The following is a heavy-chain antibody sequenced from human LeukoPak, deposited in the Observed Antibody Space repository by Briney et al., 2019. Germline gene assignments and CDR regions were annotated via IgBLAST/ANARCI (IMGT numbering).Heavy chain of an antibody. Sequence: ASVKVSCKASGYTFTSYYMHWVRQAPGQGLEWMGIINPSGGSTSYAQKFQGRVTMTRDTSTSTVYMELSSPGSEDTAAYYGANVVGATSVPGDAFDIWGQGTMVTVS. CDR1: GYTFTSYY. CDR2: INPSGGST. V-gene: IGHV1-46*03. CDR3: ANVVGATSVPGDAFDI. J-gene: IGHJ3*02. D-gene: IGHD1-26*01.